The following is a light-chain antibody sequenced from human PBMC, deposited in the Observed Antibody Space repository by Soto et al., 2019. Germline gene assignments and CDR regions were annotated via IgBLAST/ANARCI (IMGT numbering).Light chain of an antibody. CDR2: EVN. J-gene: IGLJ1*01. V-gene: IGLV2-14*01. Sequence: QSVLTQPASVSGSPGQSVTISCTGPRSDIGDSNFISWYQHSPGKAPRLLIYEVNNRPSGVSRRFSGSKAGNTAFLTISGLLDDDEADYFCFSFTTTSTHVFGTGTKVTVL. CDR1: RSDIGDSNF. CDR3: FSFTTTSTHV.